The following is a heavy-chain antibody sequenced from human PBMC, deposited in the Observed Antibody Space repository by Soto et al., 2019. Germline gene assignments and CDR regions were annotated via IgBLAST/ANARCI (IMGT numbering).Heavy chain of an antibody. CDR3: ARAGCDGGSCYTRVGLRYGMDV. CDR1: GFTFSSYA. Sequence: QVQLVESGGGVVQPGRSQRLSCAASGFTFSSYAMYWVRQAPGKGLEWVAVISYDGNNKYYADSVKGRFTISRDNSKNTLYLERNSLRSEDTAVYYCARAGCDGGSCYTRVGLRYGMDVWGQGTTVTVSS. V-gene: IGHV3-30-3*01. J-gene: IGHJ6*02. CDR2: ISYDGNNK. D-gene: IGHD2-15*01.